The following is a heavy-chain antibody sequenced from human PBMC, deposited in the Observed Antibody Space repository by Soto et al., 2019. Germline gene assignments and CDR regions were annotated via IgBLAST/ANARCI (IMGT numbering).Heavy chain of an antibody. CDR2: IYHSGST. Sequence: LETLSLTCAVSGGSISSSNWWSWVRQPPGKGLEWIGEIYHSGSTNYNPSLKSRVTISVDKSKNQFSLKLSSVTAADTAVYYCARDRSSGWYEDYYYYGMDVWGQGTTVTV. J-gene: IGHJ6*02. D-gene: IGHD6-19*01. CDR3: ARDRSSGWYEDYYYYGMDV. V-gene: IGHV4-4*02. CDR1: GGSISSSNW.